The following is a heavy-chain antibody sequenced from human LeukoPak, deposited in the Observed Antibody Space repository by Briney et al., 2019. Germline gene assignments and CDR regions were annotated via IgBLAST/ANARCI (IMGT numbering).Heavy chain of an antibody. V-gene: IGHV1-2*02. D-gene: IGHD6-13*01. CDR2: INPNGGGT. J-gene: IGHJ6*02. CDR3: ARDDTYSSSWSRYYYYYGMDV. Sequence: ASVKVSCKASGYTFTGYYMHWVRQAPGQGLEWMGWINPNGGGTNYAQKFQGRVTMTRDTSISTAYMELSRLRSDDTAVYYCARDDTYSSSWSRYYYYYGMDVWGQGTTVTVSS. CDR1: GYTFTGYY.